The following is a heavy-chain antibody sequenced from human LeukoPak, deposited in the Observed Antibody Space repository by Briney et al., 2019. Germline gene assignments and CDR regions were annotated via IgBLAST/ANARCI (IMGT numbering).Heavy chain of an antibody. Sequence: SETLSLTCTVSGGSISSGGYYWSWIRQHPGKGLEWIGYIYYSGSTYYNPSLKSRVTMSVDTSKNQFSLKLSSVTAADTAVYYCARSSIAAALHPPDMFDYWGQGTLVTVSS. D-gene: IGHD6-13*01. CDR1: GGSISSGGYY. CDR3: ARSSIAAALHPPDMFDY. CDR2: IYYSGST. J-gene: IGHJ4*02. V-gene: IGHV4-31*03.